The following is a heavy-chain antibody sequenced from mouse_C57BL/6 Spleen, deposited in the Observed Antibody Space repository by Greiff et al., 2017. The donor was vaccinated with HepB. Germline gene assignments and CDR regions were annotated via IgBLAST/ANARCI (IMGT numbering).Heavy chain of an antibody. CDR2: INPYNGGT. CDR1: GYTFTDYY. CDR3: ARGGSTYDYDGVTYYAMDY. Sequence: VQLQQSGPVLVKPGASVKMSCKASGYTFTDYYMNWVKQSHGKSLEWIAVINPYNGGTSYNQKFKGKATLTVDKSSSTAYMELNSLTSEDSAVYYCARGGSTYDYDGVTYYAMDYWGQGTSVTVSS. J-gene: IGHJ4*01. D-gene: IGHD2-4*01. V-gene: IGHV1-19*01.